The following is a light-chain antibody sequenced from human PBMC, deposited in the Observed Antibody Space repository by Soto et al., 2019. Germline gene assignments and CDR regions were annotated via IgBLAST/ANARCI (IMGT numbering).Light chain of an antibody. V-gene: IGLV4-69*01. J-gene: IGLJ2*01. CDR1: SGHSSYA. CDR2: LNSDGSH. Sequence: QPVLTQSPSASASLGASVKLTCTLSSGHSSYAIAWHQQQPEKGPRYLMKLNSDGSHSKGHGIPDRFSGSSSGAERYLTISSLQSEDEADYYCQTWGTGIHVVFGGGTKLTVL. CDR3: QTWGTGIHVV.